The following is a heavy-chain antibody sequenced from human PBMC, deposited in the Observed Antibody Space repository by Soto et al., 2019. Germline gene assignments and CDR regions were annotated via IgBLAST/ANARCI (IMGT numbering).Heavy chain of an antibody. D-gene: IGHD1-26*01. CDR1: GGSISSSNW. V-gene: IGHV4-4*02. Sequence: SETLSLTCAVSGGSISSSNWWSWVRQPPGKGLEWIGEIYHSGSTNYNPSLKSRVTISVDKSKNQFSLKLSSVTAADTAVYYCAGASEGGATTRDAFDIWGQGTMVTVSS. CDR3: AGASEGGATTRDAFDI. CDR2: IYHSGST. J-gene: IGHJ3*02.